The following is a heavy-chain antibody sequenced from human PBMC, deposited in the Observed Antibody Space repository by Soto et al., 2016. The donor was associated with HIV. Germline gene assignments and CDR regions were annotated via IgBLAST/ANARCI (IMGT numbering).Heavy chain of an antibody. CDR3: ANSVKYSTSFDY. CDR2: ISGSGGST. CDR1: GFTVSSYA. D-gene: IGHD1-26*01. V-gene: IGHV3-23*01. J-gene: IGHJ4*02. Sequence: EVQLLESGGGLVQPGGSLRLSCAASGFTVSSYAMSWVRQAPGKGLEWVSAISGSGGSTYYADSVKGRFTISRDNSKNTLYLQMNSLRAEDTAVYYCANSVKYSTSFDYWGQGTLVTVSS.